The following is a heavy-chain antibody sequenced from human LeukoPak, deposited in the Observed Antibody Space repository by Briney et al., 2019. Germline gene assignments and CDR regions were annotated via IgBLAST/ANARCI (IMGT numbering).Heavy chain of an antibody. J-gene: IGHJ4*02. V-gene: IGHV1-18*01. CDR1: GYTFTNYG. D-gene: IGHD4-17*01. CDR3: ARDRDYGDYNTQDLFVY. CDR2: ISAYNGNT. Sequence: ASVKVSCKASGYTFTNYGISWVRQAPGQGLEWMGWISAYNGNTNYAQRFQGRVTMTTDTSTSTAYMELRSLRSDDTAVYYCARDRDYGDYNTQDLFVYWGQGTLVTVSS.